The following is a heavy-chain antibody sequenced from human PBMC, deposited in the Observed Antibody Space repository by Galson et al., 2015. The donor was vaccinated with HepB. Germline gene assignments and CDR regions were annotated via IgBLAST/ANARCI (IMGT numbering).Heavy chain of an antibody. CDR3: ARHQGTRFDP. CDR2: IKQDGSEE. J-gene: IGHJ5*02. CDR1: GFTFSGYW. Sequence: SLRLSCAASGFTFSGYWMSWLRQAPGKGPEWVANIKQDGSEEYYVDSVEGRFTISRDNAKNSLYLQMNSLRAEDTAIYYCARHQGTRFDPWGQGTLVTVSS. V-gene: IGHV3-7*01. D-gene: IGHD1-7*01.